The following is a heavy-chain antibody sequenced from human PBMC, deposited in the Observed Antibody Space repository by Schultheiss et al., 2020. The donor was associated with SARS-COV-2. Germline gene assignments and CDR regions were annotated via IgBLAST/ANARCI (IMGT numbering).Heavy chain of an antibody. J-gene: IGHJ6*02. CDR3: AKDAIAAAGTDYYYGMDV. CDR1: GFTFSSYD. CDR2: IGTAGDT. Sequence: GGSLRLSCAASGFTFSSYDMHWVRQATGKGLEWVSAIGTAGDTYYPGSVKGRFTISRDNAKNSLYLQMNSLRAEDTALYYCAKDAIAAAGTDYYYGMDVWGQGTTVTVSS. V-gene: IGHV3-13*01. D-gene: IGHD6-13*01.